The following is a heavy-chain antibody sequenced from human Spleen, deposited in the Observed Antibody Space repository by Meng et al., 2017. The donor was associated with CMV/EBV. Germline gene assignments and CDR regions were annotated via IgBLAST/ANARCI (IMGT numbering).Heavy chain of an antibody. J-gene: IGHJ4*02. V-gene: IGHV3-48*03. CDR2: ISSSASSV. CDR1: GFTFNTYE. Sequence: GESLKISCAASGFTFNTYEMYWVRQAPGKGLEWISYISSSASSVYYANSVKGRFTISRDNAKNSLYLQMNSLRAEDTAVYYCARDGSYDFWSGWDYWGQGTLVTVSS. CDR3: ARDGSYDFWSGWDY. D-gene: IGHD3-3*01.